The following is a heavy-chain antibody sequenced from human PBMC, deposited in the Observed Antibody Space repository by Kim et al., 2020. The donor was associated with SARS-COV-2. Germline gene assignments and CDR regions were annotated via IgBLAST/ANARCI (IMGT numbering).Heavy chain of an antibody. CDR1: GFTFTSYW. D-gene: IGHD3-16*01. J-gene: IGHJ4*02. V-gene: IGHV3-7*03. CDR2: IKQDGSEK. Sequence: GGSLRLSCAASGFTFTSYWMSWVRQAPGKGLEWVANIKQDGSEKYYVDSVKGRFTISRDNAKKSVYLQMNSLRAEDSAVYYCAGNGGPFDFWGQGTLVTVSS. CDR3: AGNGGPFDF.